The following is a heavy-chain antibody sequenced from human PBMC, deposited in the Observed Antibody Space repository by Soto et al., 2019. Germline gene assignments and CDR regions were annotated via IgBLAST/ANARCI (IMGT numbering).Heavy chain of an antibody. CDR2: IYYSGIT. CDR3: ASGTAAAGTYGMDV. J-gene: IGHJ6*02. Sequence: SETLSLTCTVSGGSISSYYWSWIRQPPGKGLEWIGYIYYSGITNYNPSLKSRVTISVDTSKNQFSLKLSSVTAADTAVYYCASGTAAAGTYGMDVWGQGTTVTVSS. CDR1: GGSISSYY. D-gene: IGHD6-13*01. V-gene: IGHV4-59*01.